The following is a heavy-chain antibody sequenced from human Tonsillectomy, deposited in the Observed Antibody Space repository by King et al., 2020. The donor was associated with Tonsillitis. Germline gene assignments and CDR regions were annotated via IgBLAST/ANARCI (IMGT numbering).Heavy chain of an antibody. CDR2: IIPMYGPL. Sequence: VQLVESGAEVKRPGSSVKVSCKSSGGTFSSHVFSWVRQAPGQGLEWMGGIIPMYGPLTYGQNFRGRVTITADESTSTAYMELGSLRPEDTAVYYCSLLEDYYMDVWGTGTTVTVSS. CDR3: SLLEDYYMDV. J-gene: IGHJ6*03. V-gene: IGHV1-69*01. D-gene: IGHD5-24*01. CDR1: GGTFSSHV.